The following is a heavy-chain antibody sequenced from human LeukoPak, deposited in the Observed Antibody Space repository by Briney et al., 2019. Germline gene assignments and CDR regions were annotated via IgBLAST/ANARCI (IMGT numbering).Heavy chain of an antibody. CDR2: IIPIFGTA. D-gene: IGHD5-18*01. J-gene: IGHJ6*03. CDR1: GGTFSSYA. Sequence: SVKVSCKASGGTFSSYAISWVRQAPGPGLEWMGRIIPIFGTANYAQKFQGRVTITADKSTSTASMELGSLRSEDPAVYYCARGELYSYGYHYYYMDVWGKGTTVTVSS. CDR3: ARGELYSYGYHYYYMDV. V-gene: IGHV1-69*06.